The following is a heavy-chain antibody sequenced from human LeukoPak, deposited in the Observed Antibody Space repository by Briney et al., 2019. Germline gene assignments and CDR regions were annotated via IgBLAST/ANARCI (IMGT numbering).Heavy chain of an antibody. CDR1: GFTFSSYA. CDR2: ISGSGGTT. CDR3: AREGPKIDY. J-gene: IGHJ4*02. V-gene: IGHV3-23*01. Sequence: GGSLRLSCAASGFTFSSYAMSWVRQAPGKGLEWVSAISGSGGTTYYPVSVKGRFTISRDNSKNTLYPQMNSLRAEDTAIYYCAREGPKIDYWGQGTLVTVSS.